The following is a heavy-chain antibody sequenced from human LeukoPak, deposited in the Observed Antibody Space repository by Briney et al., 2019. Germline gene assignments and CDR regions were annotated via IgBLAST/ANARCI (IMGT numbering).Heavy chain of an antibody. CDR3: ANDYSSSWYNAFDI. J-gene: IGHJ3*02. V-gene: IGHV3-23*01. D-gene: IGHD6-13*01. Sequence: GGSLRLSCAASGFTFNNYWMFWVRQAPGKGLVWVSTISGSGGSAYYADSVKGRFTISRDNSKNTLYLQMNSLRAEDTAVYYCANDYSSSWYNAFDIWGQGTMVTVSS. CDR1: GFTFNNYW. CDR2: ISGSGGSA.